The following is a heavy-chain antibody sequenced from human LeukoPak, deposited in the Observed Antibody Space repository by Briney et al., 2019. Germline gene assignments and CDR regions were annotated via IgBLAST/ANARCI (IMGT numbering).Heavy chain of an antibody. V-gene: IGHV3-7*01. J-gene: IGHJ4*02. Sequence: GGSLRLSCAASGFTFSKYWMTWVRQTPGKGLEWVANINQDGTEQYYVDSMRGRFTISRDNAKNSLYLQLKNLRTEDTALYYCARDQGLSREAYLDYWGQGTLVTVSS. CDR1: GFTFSKYW. D-gene: IGHD1-26*01. CDR3: ARDQGLSREAYLDY. CDR2: INQDGTEQ.